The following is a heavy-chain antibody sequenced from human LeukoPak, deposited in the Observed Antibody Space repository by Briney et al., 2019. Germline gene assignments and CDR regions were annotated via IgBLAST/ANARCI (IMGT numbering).Heavy chain of an antibody. J-gene: IGHJ4*01. Sequence: SETLSLTCAVYGGSFSGYYWSWIRQPPGKGLEWIGEINHSGSTNYNPSLKSRVTISVDTSKNQFSLKLSSVTAADTAVYYCARDPTWDYWGHGTLVTVYS. CDR1: GGSFSGYY. V-gene: IGHV4-34*01. CDR3: ARDPTWDY. CDR2: INHSGST.